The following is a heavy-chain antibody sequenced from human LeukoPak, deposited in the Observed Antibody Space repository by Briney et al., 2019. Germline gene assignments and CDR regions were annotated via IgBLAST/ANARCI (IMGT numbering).Heavy chain of an antibody. V-gene: IGHV1-2*02. Sequence: GASVKVSCKASGYTFTSYGISWVRQAPGQGLEWMGWINPNSGGTNYAQKFQGRVTMTRDTSISTAYMELSRLRSDDTAVYYCARLAVWFDPWGQGTLVTVSS. CDR3: ARLAVWFDP. CDR2: INPNSGGT. J-gene: IGHJ5*02. CDR1: GYTFTSYG.